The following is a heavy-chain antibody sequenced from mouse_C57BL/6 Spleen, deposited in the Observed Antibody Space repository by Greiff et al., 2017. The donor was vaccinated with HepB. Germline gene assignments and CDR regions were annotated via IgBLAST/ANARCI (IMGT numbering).Heavy chain of an antibody. V-gene: IGHV10-3*01. Sequence: EVMLVESGGGLVQPKGSLKLSCAASGFTFNTYAMHWVRQAPGKGLEWVARIRSKSSNYATYYADSVKDRFTISRDDSQSMLYLQMNNLKTEDTAMYYCVREWDYYGSRVFDYWGQGTTLTVSS. CDR3: VREWDYYGSRVFDY. D-gene: IGHD1-1*01. CDR1: GFTFNTYA. CDR2: IRSKSSNYAT. J-gene: IGHJ2*01.